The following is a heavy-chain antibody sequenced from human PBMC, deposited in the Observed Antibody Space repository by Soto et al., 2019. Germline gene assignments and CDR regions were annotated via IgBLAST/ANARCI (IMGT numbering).Heavy chain of an antibody. CDR2: VYYSGST. D-gene: IGHD6-19*01. V-gene: IGHV4-59*01. J-gene: IGHJ4*02. CDR3: ARGGWSRDY. Sequence: QVQLQESGPGLVKPSETLSLTCSVSGESMSGYYWSWIRQPPGERLEWIGYVYYSGSTNYNPSLKSRGTISIDTAKNQFSLSLTSVTAADTAVYYCARGGWSRDYWGQGTLVTVSS. CDR1: GESMSGYY.